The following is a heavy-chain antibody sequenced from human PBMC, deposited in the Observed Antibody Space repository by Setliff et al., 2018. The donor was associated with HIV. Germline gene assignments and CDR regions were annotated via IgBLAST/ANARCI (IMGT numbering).Heavy chain of an antibody. J-gene: IGHJ3*02. CDR2: IGPYNGRT. Sequence: GASVKVSCKTSGYMFIAYGMSWVRRAPGQGLEGMGWIGPYNGRTEYAQKFQGRVTITTDESTSTAYMELSSLRSEDTAVYYCARDRAPNYCSGGSCYGDAFYIWGQGTMVTVSS. D-gene: IGHD2-15*01. CDR1: GYMFIAYG. CDR3: ARDRAPNYCSGGSCYGDAFYI. V-gene: IGHV1-18*01.